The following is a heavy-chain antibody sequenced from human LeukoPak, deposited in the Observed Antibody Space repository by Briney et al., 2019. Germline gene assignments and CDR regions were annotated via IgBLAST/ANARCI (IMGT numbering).Heavy chain of an antibody. D-gene: IGHD5-18*01. J-gene: IGHJ5*02. CDR3: ASPRPGIPSRSNWFDP. CDR1: GGSFSGYY. CDR2: INHSGST. V-gene: IGHV4-34*01. Sequence: SPSETLSLTCAVYGGSFSGYYWSWIRQPPGKGLEWIGEINHSGSTNYNPSLKSRVTISVDTSKNQFSLKLSSVTAADTAVYYCASPRPGIPSRSNWFDPWGQGTLVTVSS.